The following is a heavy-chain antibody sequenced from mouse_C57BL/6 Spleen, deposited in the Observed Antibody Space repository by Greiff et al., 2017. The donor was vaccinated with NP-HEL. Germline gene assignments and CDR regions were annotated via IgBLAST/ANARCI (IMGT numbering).Heavy chain of an antibody. J-gene: IGHJ4*01. CDR3: ARHHSSGYAMDY. D-gene: IGHD3-2*02. Sequence: VKLMESGAELARPGASVKLSCKASGYTFTSYGISWVKQRTGQGLEWIGEIYPRSGNTYYNEKFKGKATLTADKSSSTAYMELRSLTSEDSAVYFCARHHSSGYAMDYWGQGTSVTVSS. V-gene: IGHV1-81*01. CDR2: IYPRSGNT. CDR1: GYTFTSYG.